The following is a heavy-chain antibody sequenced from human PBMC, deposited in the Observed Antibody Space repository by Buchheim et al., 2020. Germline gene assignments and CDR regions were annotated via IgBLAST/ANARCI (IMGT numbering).Heavy chain of an antibody. CDR1: GGSIGSSSYY. CDR2: IYYSGST. CDR3: ARQSYYYYYGMDV. Sequence: QLQLQESGPGLVKPSETLSLTCTVSGGSIGSSSYYWGWIRQPPGQGLEWIGSIYYSGSTYYNPSLKSRVTISVDTSKNQFSLKLSSVTAADTAVYYCARQSYYYYYGMDVWGQGTT. V-gene: IGHV4-39*07. J-gene: IGHJ6*02.